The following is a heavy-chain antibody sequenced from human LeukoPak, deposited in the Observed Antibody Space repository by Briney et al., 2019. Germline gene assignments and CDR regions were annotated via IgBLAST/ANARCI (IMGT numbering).Heavy chain of an antibody. J-gene: IGHJ2*01. CDR3: AKNRSDNRESSGSAFDL. D-gene: IGHD3-22*01. Sequence: GGSLRLSCAGSGFTFSDYNMNWVRQAPGKGLEWVSYISSSTNTTYHGDSVKGRFTISRDNAKNSVYLQMNSLRAEDTAVYYCAKNRSDNRESSGSAFDLWGRGTLITVSS. V-gene: IGHV3-48*01. CDR2: ISSSTNTT. CDR1: GFTFSDYN.